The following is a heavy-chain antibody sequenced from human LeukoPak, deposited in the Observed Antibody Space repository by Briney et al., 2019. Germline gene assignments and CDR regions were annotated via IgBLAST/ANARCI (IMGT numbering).Heavy chain of an antibody. D-gene: IGHD3-22*01. CDR2: IIPIFGTA. V-gene: IGHV1-69*13. CDR1: GGTFSSYA. CDR3: ASYYYDRGGYFDY. Sequence: GASVKVPCKASGGTFSSYAISWVRQAPGQGLEWMGGIIPIFGTANYAQKFQGRVTITADESTSTAYMELSSLRSEDTAVYYCASYYYDRGGYFDYWGQGTLVTVSS. J-gene: IGHJ4*02.